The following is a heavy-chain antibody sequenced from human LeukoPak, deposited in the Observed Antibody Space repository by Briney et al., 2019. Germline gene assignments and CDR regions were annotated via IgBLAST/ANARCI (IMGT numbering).Heavy chain of an antibody. D-gene: IGHD3-9*01. CDR3: ARDRRAHDRRASGFDP. J-gene: IGHJ5*02. V-gene: IGHV7-4-1*01. CDR2: IKTNTGNP. Sequence: ASVSVSCTASGYTFTCYAMTWGRPAPGQGLGWMGWIKTNTGNPTYAQGFTGRFVFSLDTSVSTAYLQICSLKAEDTAVYYCARDRRAHDRRASGFDPWGQGTLVTVSS. CDR1: GYTFTCYA.